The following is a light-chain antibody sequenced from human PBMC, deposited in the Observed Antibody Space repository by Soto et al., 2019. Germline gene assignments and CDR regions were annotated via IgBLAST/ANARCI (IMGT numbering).Light chain of an antibody. CDR3: QQYYTTPWT. V-gene: IGKV4-1*01. CDR2: WAS. CDR1: QSVLYSSNNKHY. J-gene: IGKJ1*01. Sequence: DIVMTQSPDSLAVSLGERATINCKSSQSVLYSSNNKHYLAWYQQKPGQPPKVLIYWASTRESGVPDRFSGSGSATDFTLTISSLQAEDVALYYCQQYYTTPWTFGQGTKVEIK.